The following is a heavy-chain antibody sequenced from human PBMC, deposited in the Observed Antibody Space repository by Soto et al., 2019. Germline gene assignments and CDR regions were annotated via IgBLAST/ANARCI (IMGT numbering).Heavy chain of an antibody. V-gene: IGHV1-46*03. CDR2: INPSGGST. D-gene: IGHD5-12*01. J-gene: IGHJ4*02. CDR1: GYTFTSYY. Sequence: QVQLVQSGAEVKKPGASVKVSCKASGYTFTSYYMNWVRQAPGQGLEWMGIINPSGGSTSYAQKSQGRVTMTRDTSTSTVYMELSSLRSEDTAVYYCARAQYSGYDSYYFDYWGQGTLVIVSS. CDR3: ARAQYSGYDSYYFDY.